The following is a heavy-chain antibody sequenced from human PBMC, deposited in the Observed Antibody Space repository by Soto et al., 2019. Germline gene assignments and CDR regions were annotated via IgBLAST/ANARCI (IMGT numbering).Heavy chain of an antibody. CDR1: DDSINSDKYY. CDR3: ARLEGLATISYYFDF. V-gene: IGHV4-39*01. Sequence: QLQLQESGPGLVKPSETLSLTCSVSDDSINSDKYYWGWIRQPPGKGLEWIGSIYYRGNAYYNPSLQTQVTISLDKSRSQFSLQLNSVTAADSAVYFCARLEGLATISYYFDFWGPGALVTVSS. D-gene: IGHD3-9*01. J-gene: IGHJ4*02. CDR2: IYYRGNA.